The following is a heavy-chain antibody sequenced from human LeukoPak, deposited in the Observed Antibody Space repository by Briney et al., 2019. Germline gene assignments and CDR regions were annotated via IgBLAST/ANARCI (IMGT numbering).Heavy chain of an antibody. CDR1: GFTFSGSA. J-gene: IGHJ4*02. CDR3: TTSPGGAAAGTYV. V-gene: IGHV3-73*01. D-gene: IGHD6-13*01. CDR2: IRSKANNYAT. Sequence: TGGSLRLSCAASGFTFSGSAMHWVRQASGKGLEWVGRIRSKANNYATTYAASVKGRFTISRDDSENTAFLQINSLKTEDTAVYYCTTSPGGAAAGTYVWGQGTLVTVSS.